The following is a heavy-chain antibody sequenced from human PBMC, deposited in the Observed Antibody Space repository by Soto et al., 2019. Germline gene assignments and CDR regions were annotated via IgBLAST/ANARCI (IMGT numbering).Heavy chain of an antibody. Sequence: SETLSLTCTVSGGSISSSSYYWGWIRQPPGKGLEWIGSIYYSGSTYYNPSLKSRVTISVDTSKNQFSLKLSSVTAADTAVYYCASTLPTRYYYMDVWGKGTTVTVSS. CDR3: ASTLPTRYYYMDV. CDR2: IYYSGST. V-gene: IGHV4-39*01. D-gene: IGHD1-1*01. J-gene: IGHJ6*03. CDR1: GGSISSSSYY.